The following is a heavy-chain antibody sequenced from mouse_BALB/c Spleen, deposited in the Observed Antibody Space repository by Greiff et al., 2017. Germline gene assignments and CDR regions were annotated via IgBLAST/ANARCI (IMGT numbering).Heavy chain of an antibody. V-gene: IGHV1S81*02. CDR2: INPSNGRT. Sequence: QVQLKQPGAELVKPGASVKLSCKASGYTFTSYWMHWVKQRPGQGLEWIGEINPSNGRTNYNEKFKSKATLTVDKSSSTAYMQLSSLTSEDSAVYYCARSDDGYTLYAMDYWGQGTSVTVSS. D-gene: IGHD2-3*01. CDR3: ARSDDGYTLYAMDY. CDR1: GYTFTSYW. J-gene: IGHJ4*01.